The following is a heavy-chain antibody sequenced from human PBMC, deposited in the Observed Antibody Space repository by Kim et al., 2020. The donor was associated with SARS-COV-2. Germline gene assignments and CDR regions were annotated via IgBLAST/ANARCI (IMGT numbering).Heavy chain of an antibody. CDR2: IYYSGST. D-gene: IGHD2-8*02. J-gene: IGHJ4*02. CDR1: GGSISSSSYY. CDR3: ARHLVVAPNFDY. V-gene: IGHV4-39*01. Sequence: SETLSLTCTVSGGSISSSSYYWGWIRQPPGKGLEWIGSIYYSGSTYYNPSLKSRVTISVDTSKNQFSLKLSSVTAADTAVYYCARHLVVAPNFDYWGQGTLVTVSS.